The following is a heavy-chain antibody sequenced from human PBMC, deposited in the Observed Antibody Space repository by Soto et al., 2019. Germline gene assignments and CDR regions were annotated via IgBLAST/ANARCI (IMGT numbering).Heavy chain of an antibody. V-gene: IGHV3-23*01. CDR3: GIGLGGSPNSRGMGV. CDR2: ISGSGGST. Sequence: EAQLLESGGGLVQPGGSLRLSCAASGFTFSSYAMSWARQAPGKGLEWVSGISGSGGSTYYADSVKGRFTISRDNSTTTLDLPTNTLRADATAVDYCGIGLGGSPNSRGMGVGGNGTTVIVSS. D-gene: IGHD1-26*01. CDR1: GFTFSSYA. J-gene: IGHJ6*04.